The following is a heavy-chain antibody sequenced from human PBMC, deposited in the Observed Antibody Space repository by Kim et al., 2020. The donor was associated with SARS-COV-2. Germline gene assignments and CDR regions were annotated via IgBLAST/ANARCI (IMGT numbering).Heavy chain of an antibody. J-gene: IGHJ6*02. CDR2: ISGSSLNI. D-gene: IGHD3-22*01. CDR1: GFTFSIYN. Sequence: GGSLRLSCEASGFTFSIYNMNWVRQAPGKGLEWVSSISGSSLNIYYADSVKGRLTISRDNARNSLYLQLNSLRAEDTAVYFCARDGNYSDSGGYYYGMDVWGQGTTVTVSS. V-gene: IGHV3-21*01. CDR3: ARDGNYSDSGGYYYGMDV.